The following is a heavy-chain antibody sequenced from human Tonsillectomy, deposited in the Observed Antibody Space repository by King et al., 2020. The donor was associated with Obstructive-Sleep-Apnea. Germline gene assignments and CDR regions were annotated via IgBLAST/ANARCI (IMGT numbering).Heavy chain of an antibody. CDR3: ARVTYYSGSYFNDY. V-gene: IGHV3-21*01. D-gene: IGHD1-26*01. J-gene: IGHJ4*02. Sequence: VQLVESGGGLVRPGGSLRLSCAASGFTFSSYTINWVRQAPGKGLEWVSCISNSGSYIYYADSVKGRFSLSRDNAKNSVYLQMNILRAEDTAVYYCARVTYYSGSYFNDYWGQGTLVTVS. CDR2: ISNSGSYI. CDR1: GFTFSSYT.